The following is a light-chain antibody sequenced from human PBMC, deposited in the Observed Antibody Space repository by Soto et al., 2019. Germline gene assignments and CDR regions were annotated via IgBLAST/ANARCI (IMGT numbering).Light chain of an antibody. V-gene: IGKV3-15*01. CDR3: QQYSIWRT. J-gene: IGKJ1*01. Sequence: EIVLTQSPGTLSLSPGERATLSCRASQSVTTTVAWYQQKSGQAPRLLIYGASTRATGIPARFSGSGSGTEFTLTISSLQSEDFAVYYCQQYSIWRTFGQGTKVDIK. CDR1: QSVTTT. CDR2: GAS.